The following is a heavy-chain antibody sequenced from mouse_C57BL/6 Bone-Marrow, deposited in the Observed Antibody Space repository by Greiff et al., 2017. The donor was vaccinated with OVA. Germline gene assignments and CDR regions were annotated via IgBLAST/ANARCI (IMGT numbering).Heavy chain of an antibody. V-gene: IGHV1-82*01. D-gene: IGHD1-1*01. J-gene: IGHJ4*01. CDR3: ARGILRYPYYAMDY. CDR1: GYAFSSSW. Sequence: VKLMESGPELVKPGASVKISCKASGYAFSSSWMNWVKQRPGKGLEWIGRIYPGDGDTNYNGKFKGKATLTADKSSSTAYMQLSSLTSEDSAVYFCARGILRYPYYAMDYWGQGTSVTVSS. CDR2: IYPGDGDT.